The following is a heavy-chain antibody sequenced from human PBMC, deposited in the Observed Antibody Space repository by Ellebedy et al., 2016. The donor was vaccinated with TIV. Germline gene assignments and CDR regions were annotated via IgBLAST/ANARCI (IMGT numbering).Heavy chain of an antibody. CDR1: EFAFETDW. Sequence: GESLKISCAASEFAFETDWMTWVRQAPGQGLEWVANINQEGSEKSYVDSVKGRFTISRDNAKSSLYLQMNSLRAEDTAVYYCARGGATSSRYWRNWGQGALVTVST. CDR2: INQEGSEK. J-gene: IGHJ4*02. V-gene: IGHV3-7*01. CDR3: ARGGATSSRYWRN. D-gene: IGHD2-2*01.